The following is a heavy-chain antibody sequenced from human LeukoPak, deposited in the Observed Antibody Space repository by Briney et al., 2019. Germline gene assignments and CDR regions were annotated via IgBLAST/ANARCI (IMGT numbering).Heavy chain of an antibody. V-gene: IGHV3-15*01. CDR2: IKSKTDGGTT. CDR1: GFTFSNAW. Sequence: GGSLRLSCAASGFTFSNAWMSWVRQAPGKGLEWVGRIKSKTDGGTTDCAAPVKGRFTISRDDSKNTLYLQMNSLKTEDTAVYYCTTAAGPYAELDYWGQGTLVTVSS. D-gene: IGHD6-19*01. J-gene: IGHJ4*02. CDR3: TTAAGPYAELDY.